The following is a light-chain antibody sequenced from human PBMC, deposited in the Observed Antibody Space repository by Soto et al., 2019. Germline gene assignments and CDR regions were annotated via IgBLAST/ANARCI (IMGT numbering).Light chain of an antibody. J-gene: IGLJ2*01. CDR1: SSDVGGYTY. Sequence: QAVLTQPASVSGSPGQSITISCTGISSDVGGYTYVSWYQQHPGKAPKLMIYDVSNRPSWVSDRFSGSKSGNTASLTISGLQAEDEADYYCSAYRTSNTIFGGGTKVTVL. V-gene: IGLV2-14*01. CDR3: SAYRTSNTI. CDR2: DVS.